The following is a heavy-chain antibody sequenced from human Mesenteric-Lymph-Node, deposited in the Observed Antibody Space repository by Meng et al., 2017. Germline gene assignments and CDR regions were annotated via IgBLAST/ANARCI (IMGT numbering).Heavy chain of an antibody. CDR1: GYTFNDYF. Sequence: ASVKVSCKASGYTFNDYFIHWVRQAPGQGLEWMGLINPNVGSTTYAQKFQGRITMTRDTSTSTVYLDLSSLRSEDMAVYYCARLASGSLFFDLWGQGTMVTVSS. CDR2: INPNVGST. CDR3: ARLASGSLFFDL. J-gene: IGHJ3*01. V-gene: IGHV1-46*02. D-gene: IGHD3-10*01.